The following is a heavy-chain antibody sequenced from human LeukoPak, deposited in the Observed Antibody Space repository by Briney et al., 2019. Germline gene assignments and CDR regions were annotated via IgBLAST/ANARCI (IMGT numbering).Heavy chain of an antibody. CDR2: INPNSGGT. J-gene: IGHJ4*02. CDR1: GYTFTGYY. D-gene: IGHD4-17*01. CDR3: ARGDTVTTWNFDY. V-gene: IGHV1-2*04. Sequence: GASVKVSCKASGYTFTGYYMHWVRQAPGQGLEWMGWINPNSGGTNYAQKFQGWFTMTRDTSISTAYMELSRLRSDDTAVYYCARGDTVTTWNFDYWGQGTLVTVSS.